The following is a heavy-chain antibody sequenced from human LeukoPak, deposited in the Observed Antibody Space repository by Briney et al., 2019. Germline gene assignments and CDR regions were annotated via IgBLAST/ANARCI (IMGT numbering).Heavy chain of an antibody. Sequence: SVKVSCKASGGTFSSYAIGWVRQAPGQGLEWMGGIIPIFGTANYAQKFQGRVTITADESTSTAYMELSSLRSEDTAVYYCARPYYYDSSGYRDYDAFDIWGQGTMVTVSS. CDR2: IIPIFGTA. J-gene: IGHJ3*02. D-gene: IGHD3-22*01. V-gene: IGHV1-69*13. CDR3: ARPYYYDSSGYRDYDAFDI. CDR1: GGTFSSYA.